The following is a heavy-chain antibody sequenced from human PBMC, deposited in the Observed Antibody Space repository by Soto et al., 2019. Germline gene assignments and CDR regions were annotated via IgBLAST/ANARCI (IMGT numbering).Heavy chain of an antibody. Sequence: GGSLRLSCEASGFTFSRNAMHWVRQAPGKGLEWVSSISSSATYIHYADSVKGRFTISRDDAKKSLYLQLKSLRADDTAVYYCASTPLSCSGGSCYFGAFHFWGLGTLVTVSS. CDR3: ASTPLSCSGGSCYFGAFHF. V-gene: IGHV3-21*01. CDR2: ISSSATYI. D-gene: IGHD2-15*01. CDR1: GFTFSRNA. J-gene: IGHJ4*02.